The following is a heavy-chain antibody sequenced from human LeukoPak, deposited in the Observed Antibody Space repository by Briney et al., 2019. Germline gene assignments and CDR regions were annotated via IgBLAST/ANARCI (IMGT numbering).Heavy chain of an antibody. CDR3: ARGRDGYNY. Sequence: TSETLSLTCTVSGGSISSHYWSWIRQPPGKGLEWIGYIYYSGSTNYNPSLKSRVTISVGTSKNQFSLKLSSVTAADTAVYYCARGRDGYNYWGQGTLVTVSS. J-gene: IGHJ4*02. V-gene: IGHV4-59*11. D-gene: IGHD5-24*01. CDR1: GGSISSHY. CDR2: IYYSGST.